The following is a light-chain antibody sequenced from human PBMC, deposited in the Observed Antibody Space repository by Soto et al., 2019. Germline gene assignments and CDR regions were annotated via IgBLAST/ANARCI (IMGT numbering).Light chain of an antibody. CDR1: QSINSKS. CDR2: NTS. J-gene: IGKJ3*01. V-gene: IGKV3-20*01. CDR3: QHYGGSFI. Sequence: EIVLTQSPGTLSLSPGEGATVSCRVSQSINSKSLVWYQRKFGQAPRLLIYNTSSRATGIPDRFSGSGSGTDFTLSISRLEPEDCAVYYCQHYGGSFIFGHGTKVDFK.